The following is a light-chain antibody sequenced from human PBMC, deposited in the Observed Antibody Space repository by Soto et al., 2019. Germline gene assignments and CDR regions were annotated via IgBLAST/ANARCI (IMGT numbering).Light chain of an antibody. V-gene: IGLV2-14*01. CDR3: SSYTSSCTLEV. CDR2: EVS. CDR1: SSDVGGYNY. J-gene: IGLJ3*02. Sequence: QSALTQPASVSGSPGQSITISCTGTSSDVGGYNYVSWYQQHPGKAPKLMIYEVSNRPSGVSNRFSGSKSGNTASLTISGLQAEDEADYYCSSYTSSCTLEVFGGGTKVTVL.